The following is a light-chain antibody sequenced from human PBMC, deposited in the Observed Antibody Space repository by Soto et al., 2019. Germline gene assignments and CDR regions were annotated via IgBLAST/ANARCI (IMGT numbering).Light chain of an antibody. CDR1: QSVSSDS. CDR2: DAS. V-gene: IGKV3-20*01. J-gene: IGKJ4*01. CDR3: QQYNNWPPLT. Sequence: EIVLTQSPGTLSLSPGERATLSCRASQSVSSDSLAWYQQKAGQAPRLLIYDASSRAAGIPDRFSGSGSGTDFTLTIVRLEPEDFAVYYCQQYNNWPPLTFGGGTKVEIK.